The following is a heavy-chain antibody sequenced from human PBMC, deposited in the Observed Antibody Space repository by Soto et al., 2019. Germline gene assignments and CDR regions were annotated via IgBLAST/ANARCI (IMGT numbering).Heavy chain of an antibody. V-gene: IGHV3-48*01. CDR1: GFTFSDYS. D-gene: IGHD3-3*01. J-gene: IGHJ6*02. CDR3: ARELDTEYYYGMAV. CDR2: ISSTSRTI. Sequence: HPGGSLRLSCVASGFTFSDYSLNWVRQAPGKGLEWVSYISSTSRTIWYADSVKGRFAISRDNAKNSLYLQLNSLRVEDTAVYYCARELDTEYYYGMAVWGQGTTVTVSS.